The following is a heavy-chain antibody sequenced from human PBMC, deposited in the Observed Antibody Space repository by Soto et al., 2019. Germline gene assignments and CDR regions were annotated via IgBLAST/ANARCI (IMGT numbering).Heavy chain of an antibody. J-gene: IGHJ4*02. Sequence: QGQLVRSGAEVKKPGASVKVSCKASGYTFTDFGISWVRQAPGQGLEWMGWISAYNGNTNYAQKVQGRVTMTTDTSTRTAYMELRNLTSDDTAVYYCARDSGNLGNWAYFFDYWGQGTLVTVSS. D-gene: IGHD7-27*01. CDR1: GYTFTDFG. CDR3: ARDSGNLGNWAYFFDY. V-gene: IGHV1-18*04. CDR2: ISAYNGNT.